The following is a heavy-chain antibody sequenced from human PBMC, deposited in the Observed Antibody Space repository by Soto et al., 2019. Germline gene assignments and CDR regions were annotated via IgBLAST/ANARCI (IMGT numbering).Heavy chain of an antibody. CDR2: IYYSGST. J-gene: IGHJ6*03. CDR1: GGSISSSSYY. V-gene: IGHV4-39*01. D-gene: IGHD2-2*01. CDR3: ARHLHRVPAARPYYYYYMDV. Sequence: QLQLQESGPGLVKPSETLSLTCTVSGGSISSSSYYWGWIRQPPGKGLEWIGSIYYSGSTYYNPSLKSRVTISVDTSKNQFSLKLSSVTAADTAVYYCARHLHRVPAARPYYYYYMDVWGKGTTVTVSS.